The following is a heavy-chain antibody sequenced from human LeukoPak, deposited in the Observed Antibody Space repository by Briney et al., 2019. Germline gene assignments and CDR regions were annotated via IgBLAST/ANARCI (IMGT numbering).Heavy chain of an antibody. J-gene: IGHJ3*02. V-gene: IGHV3-23*01. Sequence: GGSLRLSCAASGFTSSSHGMNWVRQAPGKRLEWVSGISPSGGITYYTDSVRGRFTISRDNSKNTVSLQMNSLRGEDTAVYYCARDLVGYCSGGSCDDAFDIWGQGTMVTVSS. CDR2: ISPSGGIT. CDR1: GFTSSSHG. D-gene: IGHD2-15*01. CDR3: ARDLVGYCSGGSCDDAFDI.